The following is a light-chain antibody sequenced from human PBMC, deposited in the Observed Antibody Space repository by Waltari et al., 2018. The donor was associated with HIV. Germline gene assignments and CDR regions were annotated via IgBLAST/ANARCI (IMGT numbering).Light chain of an antibody. CDR3: SSCAGINTPHV. V-gene: IGLV2-8*01. CDR2: EVV. CDR1: STDISGNDY. Sequence: QSALTQPPSAPGSLGQSVTISCTGTSTDISGNDYVSWYQQHPGKAPTPLIHEVVKRPSGVPDRVSASRSDNTASLAVSGLQPEDEGIYYCSSCAGINTPHVFGTGTKVTVL. J-gene: IGLJ1*01.